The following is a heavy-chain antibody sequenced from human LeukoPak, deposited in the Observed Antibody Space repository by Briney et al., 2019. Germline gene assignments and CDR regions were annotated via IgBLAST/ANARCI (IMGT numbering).Heavy chain of an antibody. J-gene: IGHJ4*02. CDR1: GGSISSYY. V-gene: IGHV4-59*12. CDR2: IYYSGST. CDR3: ASTPLYSNYFDY. D-gene: IGHD4-11*01. Sequence: SETLSLTCTVSGGSISSYYWSWIRQPPGKGLEWIGYIYYSGSTNYNPSLKSRVTISVDTSKNQFSLKLSSVTAADTAVYYCASTPLYSNYFDYWGQGTLVTVSS.